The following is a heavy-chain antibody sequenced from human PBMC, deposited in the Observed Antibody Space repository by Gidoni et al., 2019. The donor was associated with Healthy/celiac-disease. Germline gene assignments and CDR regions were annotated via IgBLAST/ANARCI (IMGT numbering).Heavy chain of an antibody. D-gene: IGHD6-19*01. Sequence: EVQLVQTGAEAKNPGGSLKISSKGTGYRCTSYWIGWVRQRPGKGLEWMGIIYPGDSDTRYSPSFQGQVTISADKSISTAYLQWSSLKASDTAMYDCATISSGWYVPYYYGMDVWGQGTTVTVSS. J-gene: IGHJ6*02. CDR1: GYRCTSYW. CDR2: IYPGDSDT. V-gene: IGHV5-51*01. CDR3: ATISSGWYVPYYYGMDV.